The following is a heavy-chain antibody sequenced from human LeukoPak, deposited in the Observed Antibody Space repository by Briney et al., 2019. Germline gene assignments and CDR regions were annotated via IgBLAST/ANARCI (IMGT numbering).Heavy chain of an antibody. Sequence: SETLSLTCTVSGGSISSYYWSWLRQPPGKGLEWFGYTYYSGSTNYNPSLKSRVTISVDTSKNQFSLKLSSVTAADTAVYYCAREAATRYYYYGMDVWGQGTTVTVSS. CDR1: GGSISSYY. CDR2: TYYSGST. V-gene: IGHV4-59*01. CDR3: AREAATRYYYYGMDV. J-gene: IGHJ6*02. D-gene: IGHD2-15*01.